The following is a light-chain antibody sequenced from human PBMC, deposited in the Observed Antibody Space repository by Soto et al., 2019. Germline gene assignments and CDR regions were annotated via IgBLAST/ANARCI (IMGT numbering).Light chain of an antibody. CDR3: QQYDSSPWT. CDR1: QSLSSSY. J-gene: IGKJ1*01. V-gene: IGKV3-20*01. CDR2: GAS. Sequence: EIVLTQSPGTLSLSPGERATLSCRASQSLSSSYLAWYQQKPGRAPRLLIYGASSRATGIPDRFSGSGSGTDFTLTISRLEPEDFAVYYCQQYDSSPWTFGQGTKVEIK.